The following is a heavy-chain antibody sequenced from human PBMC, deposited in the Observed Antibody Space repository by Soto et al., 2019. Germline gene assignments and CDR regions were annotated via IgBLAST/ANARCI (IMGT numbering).Heavy chain of an antibody. CDR2: ISSSGSTI. D-gene: IGHD5-12*01. CDR1: GFTFIDYY. CDR3: ARDFGDIVATDWSYFDY. J-gene: IGHJ4*02. V-gene: IGHV3-11*01. Sequence: GGSLRLSCAASGFTFIDYYINLVRHSPFKWLEWVSYISSSGSTIYYADSVKGRFTISRDNAKNSLYLQMNSLRAEDTAVYYCARDFGDIVATDWSYFDYWGQGTLVTVSS.